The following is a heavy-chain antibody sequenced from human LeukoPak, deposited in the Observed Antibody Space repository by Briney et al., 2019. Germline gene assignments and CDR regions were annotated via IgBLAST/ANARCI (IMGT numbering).Heavy chain of an antibody. J-gene: IGHJ4*02. CDR3: AKDKQWLMKRDY. D-gene: IGHD6-19*01. Sequence: GGSLRLSCAASGFTFSSYAMSWVRQPPGKGLEWVSAISGSGGSTYYADSVKGRFTISRDNSKNTLYLQMNSLRAEDTAVYYCAKDKQWLMKRDYWGQGTLVTVSS. CDR2: ISGSGGST. V-gene: IGHV3-23*01. CDR1: GFTFSSYA.